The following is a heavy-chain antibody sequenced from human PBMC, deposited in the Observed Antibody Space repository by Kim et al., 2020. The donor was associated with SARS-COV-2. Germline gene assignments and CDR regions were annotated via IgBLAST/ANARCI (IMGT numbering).Heavy chain of an antibody. CDR3: ARDRGIAVAGTSPQSY. J-gene: IGHJ4*02. D-gene: IGHD6-19*01. CDR1: GFTFSSYG. Sequence: GGSLRLSCAASGFTFSSYGMHWVRQAPGKGLEWVAVIWYDGSNKYYADSVKGRFTISRDNSKNTLYLQMNSLRAEDTAVYYCARDRGIAVAGTSPQSYWGQGTLVTVSS. V-gene: IGHV3-33*01. CDR2: IWYDGSNK.